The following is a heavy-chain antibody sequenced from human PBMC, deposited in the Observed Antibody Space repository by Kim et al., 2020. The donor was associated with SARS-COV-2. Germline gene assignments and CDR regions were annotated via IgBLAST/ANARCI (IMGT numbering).Heavy chain of an antibody. CDR2: IRSKALGGTA. J-gene: IGHJ3*01. CDR3: TRDRQYRAFDV. Sequence: GGSLRLSCTASGFTFGDYVMNWFRQAPGKGLEWVGFIRSKALGGTAECAASVKGRFTISRDDSKSIAYLQMNSLKTEDTAMYYCTRDRQYRAFDVWGQGT. V-gene: IGHV3-49*03. CDR1: GFTFGDYV. D-gene: IGHD5-18*01.